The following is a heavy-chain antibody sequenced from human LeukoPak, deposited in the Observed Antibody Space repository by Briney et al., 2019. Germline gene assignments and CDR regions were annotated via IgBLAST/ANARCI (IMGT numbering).Heavy chain of an antibody. CDR3: ARHAVRAAAGTFDY. V-gene: IGHV4-59*08. CDR2: TYYSETS. CDR1: VYSINSYY. D-gene: IGHD6-13*01. Sequence: HSETLSLTCSLSVYSINSYYRSWIRQPPWKGRDWIGYTYYSETSNYNPSLKSRVTISVATSKTQFSLRLSSVTAAATAVYYCARHAVRAAAGTFDYWGQGNLVTVSS. J-gene: IGHJ4*02.